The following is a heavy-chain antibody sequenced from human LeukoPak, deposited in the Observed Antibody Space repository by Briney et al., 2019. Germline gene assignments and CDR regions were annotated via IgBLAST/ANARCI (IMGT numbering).Heavy chain of an antibody. CDR3: AKGSSWGGRYYFDY. CDR1: GFTFSSYA. Sequence: GGSLRLSCAASGFTFSSYAMSWVRQAPGKGLEWVSVISCSGSSTGYADSGKGRFTISGDNSKNTLYLQMNSLRAEATAVYYCAKGSSWGGRYYFDYWGQGTLVTVSS. J-gene: IGHJ4*02. D-gene: IGHD3-16*01. V-gene: IGHV3-23*01. CDR2: ISCSGSST.